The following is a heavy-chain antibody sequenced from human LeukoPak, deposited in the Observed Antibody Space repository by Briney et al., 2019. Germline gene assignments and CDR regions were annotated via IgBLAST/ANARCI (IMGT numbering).Heavy chain of an antibody. Sequence: SESLSLTCTVSGGSICSYYWTWLRQPPGKELEWIGYIYYSGSTNYNPSLKSRVTISVDTSTNQFSLKLSSVTAADTAVYYCARDLGPYDAFDIWGQGTMVTVSS. V-gene: IGHV4-59*01. CDR1: GGSICSYY. CDR3: ARDLGPYDAFDI. D-gene: IGHD3-10*01. J-gene: IGHJ3*02. CDR2: IYYSGST.